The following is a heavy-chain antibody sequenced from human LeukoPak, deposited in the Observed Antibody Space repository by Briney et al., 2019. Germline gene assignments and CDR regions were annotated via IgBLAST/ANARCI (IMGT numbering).Heavy chain of an antibody. CDR1: GGSISSGDYY. Sequence: SQTLSLTCTVSGGSISSGDYYWSWIRQPPWKGLEWIGSIYYSGGTYSNPSLKSRVTMSVDTSKNQFSLKLSSVTAADTAVYYCARNRGGNGAQQDNWGQGTLVTVSS. CDR3: ARNRGGNGAQQDN. J-gene: IGHJ4*02. CDR2: IYYSGGT. D-gene: IGHD2-15*01. V-gene: IGHV4-30-4*08.